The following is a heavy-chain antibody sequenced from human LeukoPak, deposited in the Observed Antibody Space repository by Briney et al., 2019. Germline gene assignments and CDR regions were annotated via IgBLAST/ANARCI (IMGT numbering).Heavy chain of an antibody. CDR1: GFTFSSYG. Sequence: GRSLRLSCAASGFTFSSYGMHWVRQAPGKGLEWVAVIWYDGSNKYYADSVKGRFTISRDNSKNTLYLQMNSLRAEDTAVYYCAKEAYCGGDCYSIPYYFDYWGQGTLVTVSS. D-gene: IGHD2-21*01. J-gene: IGHJ4*02. CDR3: AKEAYCGGDCYSIPYYFDY. CDR2: IWYDGSNK. V-gene: IGHV3-33*06.